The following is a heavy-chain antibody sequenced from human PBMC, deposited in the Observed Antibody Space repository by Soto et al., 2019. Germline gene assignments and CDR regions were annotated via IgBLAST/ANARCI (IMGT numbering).Heavy chain of an antibody. J-gene: IGHJ5*02. CDR2: IYYSGST. D-gene: IGHD5-12*01. V-gene: IGHV4-30-4*01. Sequence: SETLSLTCTVSGGSISSGDYYWSWIRQPPGKGLEWIGYIYYSGSTYYNPSLKSRVTISVDTSKNQFSLKLSSVTAADTAVYYCAREVWATLVYNWFDPWGQGTLVTVSS. CDR3: AREVWATLVYNWFDP. CDR1: GGSISSGDYY.